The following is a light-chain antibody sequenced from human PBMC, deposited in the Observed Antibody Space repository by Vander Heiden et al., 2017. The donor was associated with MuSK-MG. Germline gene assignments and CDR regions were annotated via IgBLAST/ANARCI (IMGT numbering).Light chain of an antibody. V-gene: IGLV3-1*01. J-gene: IGLJ3*02. CDR3: QAWDSRTGV. Sequence: SYELTQPPSVSVSPGQTATITCSGDKLGDKYACWYQQRPGQSTVLVIYQDDKRPAGIPERFSGSNSGNTATLTISGTQAMDEADYYCQAWDSRTGVFGGGSKLTVL. CDR2: QDD. CDR1: KLGDKY.